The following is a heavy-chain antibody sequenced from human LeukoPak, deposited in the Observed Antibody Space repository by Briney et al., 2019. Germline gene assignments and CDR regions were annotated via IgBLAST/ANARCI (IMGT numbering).Heavy chain of an antibody. CDR1: GVSISSYY. Sequence: TSETLSLTCTVSGVSISSYYWSWIRQPPGKGLEWIGYIYYSGSTNYNPSLKSRVTISVDTSKNQFSLKLSSVTAADTAVYYCARGPLYCSGGSCYSTHDAFDIWGQGTMVTVSS. CDR2: IYYSGST. J-gene: IGHJ3*02. D-gene: IGHD2-15*01. V-gene: IGHV4-59*01. CDR3: ARGPLYCSGGSCYSTHDAFDI.